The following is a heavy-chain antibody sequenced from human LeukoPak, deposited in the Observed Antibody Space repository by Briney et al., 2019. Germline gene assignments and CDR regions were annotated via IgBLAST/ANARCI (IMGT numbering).Heavy chain of an antibody. D-gene: IGHD3-10*01. V-gene: IGHV4-61*08. CDR3: ASINYYYGSGSCWFDP. CDR1: GGSISSGDYY. CDR2: IYYSGST. J-gene: IGHJ5*02. Sequence: PSQTLSLTCTVSGGSISSGDYYWSWIRQPPGKGLEWIGYIYYSGSTNYNPSLKSRVTISVDTSKNQFSLKLSSVTAADTAVYYCASINYYYGSGSCWFDPWGQGALVTVSS.